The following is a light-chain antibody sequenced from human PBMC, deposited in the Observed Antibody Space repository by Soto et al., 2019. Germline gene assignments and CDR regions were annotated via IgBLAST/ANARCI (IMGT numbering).Light chain of an antibody. V-gene: IGKV1-39*01. J-gene: IGKJ4*01. CDR3: QQSASTPPT. CDR2: AAS. CDR1: QSISNF. Sequence: DILMTQSPSSLSASVGDRVTITCRANQSISNFLNWYQQKPGKAPKLLIYAASSLQSGVPSRFSGSGFGTDFTLTISSLQPGDFSTYYCQQSASTPPTFGGGAKVEIK.